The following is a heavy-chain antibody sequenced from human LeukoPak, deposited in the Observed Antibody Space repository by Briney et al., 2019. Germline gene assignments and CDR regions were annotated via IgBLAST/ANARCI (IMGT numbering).Heavy chain of an antibody. CDR1: GFTFDDYT. D-gene: IGHD2-15*01. CDR2: ISWDGGST. Sequence: GGSLRLSCAASGFTFDDYTMHWVRQAPGKGLEWVSLISWDGGSTYYADSVKGRFTISRDNSKNSLYLQMNSLRTEDTALYYCAKAGSGVAYYYYYTDAWGKGTTVTVSS. CDR3: AKAGSGVAYYYYYTDA. J-gene: IGHJ6*03. V-gene: IGHV3-43*01.